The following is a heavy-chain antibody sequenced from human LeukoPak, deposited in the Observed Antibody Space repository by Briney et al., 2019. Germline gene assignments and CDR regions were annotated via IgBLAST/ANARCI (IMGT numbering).Heavy chain of an antibody. D-gene: IGHD1-14*01. V-gene: IGHV3-30*04. J-gene: IGHJ6*02. CDR2: ISYDEANK. Sequence: PGGSLGLSCAASGFTFSSYDMHWVRQAPGKGLEWVAHISYDEANKFYADSVQGRFTISRDNSKNTLYLQLSSLRSEDTALYYCARRPRQPHYYGLDVWGQGTTVTVSS. CDR1: GFTFSSYD. CDR3: ARRPRQPHYYGLDV.